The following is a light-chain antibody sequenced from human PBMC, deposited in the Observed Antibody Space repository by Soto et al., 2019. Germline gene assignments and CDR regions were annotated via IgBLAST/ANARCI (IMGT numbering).Light chain of an antibody. CDR2: GAS. CDR3: QQYASSPVYT. V-gene: IGKV3-20*01. Sequence: EIVLTQSPGTLSLSPGERATLSCRASQSVSSSYLAWYQQKPGQAPSLLIYGASSRATGIPDRFSGSGSGTDFTLTISSREPEDVAVYYCQQYASSPVYTFGQGTKLEIK. CDR1: QSVSSSY. J-gene: IGKJ2*01.